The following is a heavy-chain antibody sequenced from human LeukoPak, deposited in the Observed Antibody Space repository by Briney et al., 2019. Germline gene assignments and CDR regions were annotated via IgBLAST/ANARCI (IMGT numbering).Heavy chain of an antibody. D-gene: IGHD5-12*01. CDR1: GFTFSSYS. CDR2: ISSSSSYI. CDR3: ARDRGYSGYDAFLDY. V-gene: IGHV3-21*01. Sequence: GGSLRLSCAASGFTFSSYSMNWVRQAPGKGLEWVSSISSSSSYIYYADSVKGRFTISRDNAKNSLYLQMNSLRAVDTAVYYCARDRGYSGYDAFLDYWGQGTLVTVSS. J-gene: IGHJ4*02.